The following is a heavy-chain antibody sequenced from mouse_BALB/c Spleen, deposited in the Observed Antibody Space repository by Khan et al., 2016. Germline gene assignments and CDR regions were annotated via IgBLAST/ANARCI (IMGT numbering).Heavy chain of an antibody. CDR2: ISYSGST. J-gene: IGHJ4*01. D-gene: IGHD2-1*01. CDR1: GDSITSGY. V-gene: IGHV3-8*02. CDR3: ARWDGNYGYYAMDY. Sequence: EVQLQESGPSLVKPSQTLSLTCSVTGDSITSGYWNWIRKFPGNKLEYMGYISYSGSTYYNPSLKSRISITRDTSTNQYYLQLNSVTTEDTATYYCARWDGNYGYYAMDYWGQGTSVTVSS.